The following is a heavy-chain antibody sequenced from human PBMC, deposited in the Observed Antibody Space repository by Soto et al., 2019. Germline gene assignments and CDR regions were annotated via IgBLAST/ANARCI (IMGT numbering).Heavy chain of an antibody. CDR3: AREIVVAAAANTYYYYGMDV. Sequence: LSLPYAGSGVSLSSSYMHWGGQAPGKGLEWVSVIYSGGSTYYADSVKGRFTISRDNSKNTLYLQMNSLRAEDTAVYYCAREIVVAAAANTYYYYGMDVWGQGT. D-gene: IGHD2-21*01. V-gene: IGHV3-66*01. CDR1: GVSLSSSY. CDR2: IYSGGST. J-gene: IGHJ6*02.